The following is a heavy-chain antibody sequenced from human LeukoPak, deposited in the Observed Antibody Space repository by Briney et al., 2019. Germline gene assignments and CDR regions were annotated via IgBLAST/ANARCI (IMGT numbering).Heavy chain of an antibody. CDR1: GGSISSGSYY. CDR2: IYTSGST. D-gene: IGHD3-22*01. J-gene: IGHJ2*01. CDR3: ARGYDGSGYYYRNWYFDL. Sequence: PSETLSLTCTVSGGSISSGSYYWRWLRQPAGQGLEYIGRIYTSGSTDYNPSLKSRVTISVDTSKNQFSLKLSSVTAADTAVYYCARGYDGSGYYYRNWYFDLWGRGTLVTASS. V-gene: IGHV4-61*02.